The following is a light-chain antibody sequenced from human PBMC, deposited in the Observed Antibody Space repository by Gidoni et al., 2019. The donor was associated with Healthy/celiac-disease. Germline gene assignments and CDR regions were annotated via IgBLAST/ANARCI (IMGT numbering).Light chain of an antibody. CDR2: GAS. CDR3: QRYNNWPFA. J-gene: IGKJ2*01. V-gene: IGKV3-15*01. Sequence: EIVMTQSPATLSVSPGERATLSCRASQSVSSNLAWYQQKPGQAPRLLIFGASTRATGVHARFSGSGSGTEFTLTISSLQSEDFALYYCQRYNNWPFAFGQGTKLEIE. CDR1: QSVSSN.